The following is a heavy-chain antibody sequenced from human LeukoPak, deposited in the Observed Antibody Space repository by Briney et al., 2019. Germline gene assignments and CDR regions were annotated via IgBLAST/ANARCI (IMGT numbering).Heavy chain of an antibody. CDR2: IKHSGST. CDR1: GGSFSGYY. J-gene: IGHJ4*02. V-gene: IGHV4-34*01. D-gene: IGHD4-11*01. CDR3: ARGRPTVTTAPPDY. Sequence: SETLSLACAVYGGSFSGYYWSWIRQPPGKGLEWIGEIKHSGSTNYNPSLKSRVTISVDTSKNQFSRKLSSVTAADTAVYYCARGRPTVTTAPPDYWGQGTLVTVSS.